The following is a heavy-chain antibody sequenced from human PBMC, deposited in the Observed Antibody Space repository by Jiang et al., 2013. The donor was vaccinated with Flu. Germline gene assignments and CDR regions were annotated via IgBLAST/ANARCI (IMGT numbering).Heavy chain of an antibody. CDR3: AKDLRGELLYDY. Sequence: GLVQPGRSLRLSCTASGFTFGDYAMSWVRQAPGKGLEWVGFIRSKAYGGTTEYAASVKGRFTISRDDSKSIAYLQMNSLRAEDTAVYYCAKDLRGELLYDYWGQGTLVTVSS. D-gene: IGHD1-26*01. V-gene: IGHV3-49*04. CDR2: IRSKAYGGTT. CDR1: GFTFGDYA. J-gene: IGHJ4*02.